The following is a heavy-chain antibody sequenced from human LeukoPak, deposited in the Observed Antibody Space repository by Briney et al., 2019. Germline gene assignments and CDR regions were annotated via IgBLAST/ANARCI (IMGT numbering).Heavy chain of an antibody. D-gene: IGHD2-2*01. CDR1: GFTFSSYS. J-gene: IGHJ4*02. CDR3: ARDIVVVPAAETNLDY. Sequence: GGSLRLSCAASGFTFSSYSMNWVRQAPGKGLEWVSSISSSSSYIYYADSVKGRSTISRDNAKNLLYLQMNSLRAEDTAVYYCARDIVVVPAAETNLDYWGQGTLVTVSS. CDR2: ISSSSSYI. V-gene: IGHV3-21*01.